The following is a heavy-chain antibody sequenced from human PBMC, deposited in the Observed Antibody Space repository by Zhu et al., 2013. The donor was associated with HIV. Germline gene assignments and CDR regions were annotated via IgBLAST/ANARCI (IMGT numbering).Heavy chain of an antibody. V-gene: IGHV1-69*01. CDR2: IIPIFGTA. CDR3: ASRLLETYYDFWSGYPL. Sequence: QVQLVQSGAEVKKPGSSVKVSCKASGGTFSSYAISWVRQAPGQGLEWMGGIIPIFGTANYAQKFQGRVTITADESTSTAYMELSSLRSEDTAVYYCASRLLETYYDFWSGYPLWGQGTLVTVSS. D-gene: IGHD3-3*01. CDR1: GGTFSSYA. J-gene: IGHJ4*02.